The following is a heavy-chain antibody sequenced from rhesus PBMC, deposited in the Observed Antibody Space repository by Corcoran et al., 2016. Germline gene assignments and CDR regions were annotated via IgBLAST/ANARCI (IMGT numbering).Heavy chain of an antibody. J-gene: IGHJ4*01. D-gene: IGHD3-3*01. CDR3: ARYNIWTVYLFDY. V-gene: IGHV4-173*01. Sequence: QVQLQESGPGLVKPSETLSLTCAVSGGSISSNYRLWIRQPPGKGLECIGRISGSGVSTDYNPSLKSLVTISTDTSKNQFSLKLNSMTAADTAVYYCARYNIWTVYLFDYWGQGVLVTVSS. CDR1: GGSISSNY. CDR2: ISGSGVST.